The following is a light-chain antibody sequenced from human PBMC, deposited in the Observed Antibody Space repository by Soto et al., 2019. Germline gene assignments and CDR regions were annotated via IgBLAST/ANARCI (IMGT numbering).Light chain of an antibody. CDR2: EVT. V-gene: IGLV2-8*01. CDR3: SSYAGSNNFG. Sequence: QSVLTQPPSASGFPRQSVTLSFTGTSSDVGYYDYVSWYQQHPGKAPQLVLYEVTKRPSGVPDRVSASKSGNTASLTVCGLRAEDEADYYCSSYAGSNNFGFGTGTKRTVL. J-gene: IGLJ1*01. CDR1: SSDVGYYDY.